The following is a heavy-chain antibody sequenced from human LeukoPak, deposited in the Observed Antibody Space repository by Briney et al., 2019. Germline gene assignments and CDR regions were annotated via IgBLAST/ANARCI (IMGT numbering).Heavy chain of an antibody. D-gene: IGHD5-24*01. CDR1: GFTFTNYA. CDR2: ISSSGGST. CDR3: AKGGDGYNQYYFDY. Sequence: GGSRRLSCAAPGFTFTNYAMTWVRQAPGKGLEWVSGISSSGGSTYYADSVKGRFTISRDNSKNTLYLQMNSLRAEDTAVYYCAKGGDGYNQYYFDYWGQGTLVTVSS. V-gene: IGHV3-23*01. J-gene: IGHJ4*02.